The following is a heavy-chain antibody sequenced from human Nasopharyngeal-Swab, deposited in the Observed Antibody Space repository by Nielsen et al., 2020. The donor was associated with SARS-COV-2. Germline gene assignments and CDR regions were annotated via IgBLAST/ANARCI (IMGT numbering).Heavy chain of an antibody. CDR3: ATGACDY. CDR2: INSAGEG. J-gene: IGHJ4*02. CDR1: GFSISSTF. Sequence: GASLQISCAVSGFSISSTFINWVRQAPGKGLEWISLINSAGEGVYGDSVKGRFTISRDTSKNTVSLRMNSLRAEDTAVYYCATGACDYWGQGALVTVSS. V-gene: IGHV3-53*01.